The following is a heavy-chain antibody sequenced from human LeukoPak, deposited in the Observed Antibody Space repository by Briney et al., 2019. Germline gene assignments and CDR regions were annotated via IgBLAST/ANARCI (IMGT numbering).Heavy chain of an antibody. J-gene: IGHJ4*02. V-gene: IGHV1-69*05. Sequence: SVKVSCKASGGTFSSYAISWVRQAPGQGLEWMGRIIPISGTANYAQKLQGRVTITTDESTSTAYMELSSLRSEDTAVYYCARATLPRTYYDSSGYYSYPFDYWGQGTLVTVSS. CDR1: GGTFSSYA. D-gene: IGHD3-22*01. CDR3: ARATLPRTYYDSSGYYSYPFDY. CDR2: IIPISGTA.